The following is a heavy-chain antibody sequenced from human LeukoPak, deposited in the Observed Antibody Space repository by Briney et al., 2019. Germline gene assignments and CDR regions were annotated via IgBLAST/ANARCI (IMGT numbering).Heavy chain of an antibody. Sequence: ASVKVSCKASGYTFTSYGISWVRQAPGQGLEWMGWISAYNGNTNYAQKLQGRVTMTTDTSTSTAYMELRSLRSDDTAVYYCARDQYSGSYYTYYYYYMDVWGKGTTVTISS. CDR2: ISAYNGNT. D-gene: IGHD1-26*01. CDR1: GYTFTSYG. V-gene: IGHV1-18*01. CDR3: ARDQYSGSYYTYYYYYMDV. J-gene: IGHJ6*03.